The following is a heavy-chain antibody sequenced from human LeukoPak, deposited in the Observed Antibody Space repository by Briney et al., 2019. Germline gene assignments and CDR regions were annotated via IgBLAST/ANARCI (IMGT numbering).Heavy chain of an antibody. CDR1: GYCFNRYY. CDR2: IDPGVAYT. J-gene: IGHJ4*02. CDR3: ARDGSGSSLGGYGY. Sequence: ASVKVSCKTSGYCFNRYYRSWVRHAPGQGLEWMGKIDPGVAYTKYAQKFQGRLTLIRDTSTTKVYMELSNLRSDDTAVYYCARDGSGSSLGGYGYWGQGTLVTVSS. V-gene: IGHV1-46*02. D-gene: IGHD1-26*01.